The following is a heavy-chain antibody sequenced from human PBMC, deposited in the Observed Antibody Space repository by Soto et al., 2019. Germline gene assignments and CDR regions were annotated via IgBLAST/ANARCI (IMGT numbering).Heavy chain of an antibody. Sequence: PGGSLRLSSTSSGFTFSDYDMNWVRQAPGKGLEWVSYISSSSFSIYYADSAKGRFTISRDNAKNSLSLQMNSLRAEDTAVYYCARDVGGGSWDYWGQGTRVTVSS. CDR1: GFTFSDYD. CDR2: ISSSSFSI. V-gene: IGHV3-48*01. J-gene: IGHJ4*02. CDR3: ARDVGGGSWDY. D-gene: IGHD6-13*01.